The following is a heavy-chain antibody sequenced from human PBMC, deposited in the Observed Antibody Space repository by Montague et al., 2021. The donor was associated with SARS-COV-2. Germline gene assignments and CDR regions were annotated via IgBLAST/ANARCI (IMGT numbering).Heavy chain of an antibody. CDR3: ARAANILSGFYNHPFEY. D-gene: IGHD3-9*01. CDR2: MDDSDTT. V-gene: IGHV4-61*01. Sequence: SETLSLTCTVSGGSVISDTYFWSWIRQPPGKGLEWIAYMDDSDTTNNNPSFWSRVSMSSDRSKNQFSLKLTSVTPADTAVYHCARAANILSGFYNHPFEYWGQGILVTVSS. CDR1: GGSVISDTYF. J-gene: IGHJ4*02.